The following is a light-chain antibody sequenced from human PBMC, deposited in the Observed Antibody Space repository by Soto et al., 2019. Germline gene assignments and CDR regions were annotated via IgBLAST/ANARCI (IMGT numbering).Light chain of an antibody. CDR1: QGISSY. V-gene: IGKV1-9*01. Sequence: DLQLTKSPSFLSASVGDRVTITCRASQGISSYLAWYQQKPGKAPKLLIYAASTLQSGFTSRFSGSGSGTDFTLTIRSLQPEDFATYSCQQLNSYPPPLGKGTKVEIK. J-gene: IGKJ1*01. CDR2: AAS. CDR3: QQLNSYPPP.